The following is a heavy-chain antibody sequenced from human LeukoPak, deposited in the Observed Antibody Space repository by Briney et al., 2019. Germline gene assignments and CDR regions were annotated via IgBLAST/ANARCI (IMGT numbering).Heavy chain of an antibody. CDR2: ISNNGGYT. Sequence: GGSLRLSCAASGFTFSSSAMSWVRQAPGKGLEWVSAISNNGGYTYYADSVQGRFTISRDNSKSTLYLQMDSLRAEDTAVYYCARAPYDSSGYYYDQWGQGTLVTVSS. V-gene: IGHV3-23*01. J-gene: IGHJ5*02. D-gene: IGHD3-22*01. CDR1: GFTFSSSA. CDR3: ARAPYDSSGYYYDQ.